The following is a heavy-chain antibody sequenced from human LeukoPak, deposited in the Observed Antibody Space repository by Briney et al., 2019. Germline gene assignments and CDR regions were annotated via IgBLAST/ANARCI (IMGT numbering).Heavy chain of an antibody. CDR3: AVSNGGYGP. CDR1: AFNFTAYW. D-gene: IGHD5-12*01. Sequence: GGSLRLSCGSTAFNFTAYWMHWVRQDPRQGLLWVARINSDGTTTNYADSVKGRFTISRDNAKNTLFLQMNGLRAEDTAVYFCAVSNGGYGPWGQGALVTVSS. CDR2: INSDGTTT. V-gene: IGHV3-74*01. J-gene: IGHJ5*02.